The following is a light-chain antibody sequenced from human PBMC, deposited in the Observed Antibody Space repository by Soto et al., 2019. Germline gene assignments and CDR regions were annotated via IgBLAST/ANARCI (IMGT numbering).Light chain of an antibody. CDR2: DLS. Sequence: DIQLTQSPSTLSASVGDRVTITCRASQSVSTWLAWYPQKPGKAPKLLIYDLSTLQSGVPSRFSGSGSGTEFTLTISSLQPDDFAVYYCQQYKSYSETFGQGTKVEIK. CDR1: QSVSTW. J-gene: IGKJ1*01. CDR3: QQYKSYSET. V-gene: IGKV1-5*01.